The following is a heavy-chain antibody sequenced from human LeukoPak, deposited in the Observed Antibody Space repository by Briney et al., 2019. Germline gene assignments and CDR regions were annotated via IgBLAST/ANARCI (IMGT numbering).Heavy chain of an antibody. D-gene: IGHD2-21*02. CDR1: GFTVSSSY. V-gene: IGHV3-66*01. CDR2: IYRGGST. Sequence: GGSLRLSCAAPGFTVSSSYMSWVRQAPGKGLEWVSVIYRGGSTYYADSMKGRFTISRDNSKNTVYLQMNSLRAEDTAVYYCATLARRVTAILDFWGQGTLVTVSS. J-gene: IGHJ4*02. CDR3: ATLARRVTAILDF.